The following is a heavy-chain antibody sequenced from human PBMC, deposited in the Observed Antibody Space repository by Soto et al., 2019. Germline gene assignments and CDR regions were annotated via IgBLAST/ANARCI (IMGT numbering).Heavy chain of an antibody. CDR1: GYTFTSYA. Sequence: ASVKVSCTASGYTFTSYAMHWVRQAPGQRLEWMGWINAGNGNTKYSQKFQGRVTITRDTSASTAYMELSSLRSEDTAVYYCARDLLPGYCSSTSCYFSFGYWGQGTLVTVSS. CDR2: INAGNGNT. D-gene: IGHD2-2*01. V-gene: IGHV1-3*01. CDR3: ARDLLPGYCSSTSCYFSFGY. J-gene: IGHJ4*02.